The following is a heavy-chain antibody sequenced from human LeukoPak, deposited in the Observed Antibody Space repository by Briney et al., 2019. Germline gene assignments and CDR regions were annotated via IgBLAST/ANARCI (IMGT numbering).Heavy chain of an antibody. D-gene: IGHD3-10*01. CDR3: ATVAYSYGWGLFDY. CDR1: SGSMTSYY. J-gene: IGHJ4*02. V-gene: IGHV4-59*01. Sequence: PSETLSLTCDVSSGSMTSYYWTWIRQPPGKGLEWIGHVHYTGSTKYNPALETRVTISIDTSKKQFSLKLSSVTAADTAVYYCATVAYSYGWGLFDYWGRGTLVTVSS. CDR2: VHYTGST.